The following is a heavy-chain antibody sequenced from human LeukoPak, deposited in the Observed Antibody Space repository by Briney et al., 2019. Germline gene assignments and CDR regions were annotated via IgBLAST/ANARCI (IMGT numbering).Heavy chain of an antibody. CDR2: ISGSGGST. CDR1: GFTFSSYA. J-gene: IGHJ4*02. CDR3: ARDRTTGTTCLDY. Sequence: QPGGSLRLSCAASGFTFSSYAMSWVHQAPGKGLEWVSAISGSGGSTYYADSVKGRFTISRDNSKNTLYLQMNSLRAEDTAVYYCARDRTTGTTCLDYWGQGTLVTVSS. D-gene: IGHD1-1*01. V-gene: IGHV3-23*01.